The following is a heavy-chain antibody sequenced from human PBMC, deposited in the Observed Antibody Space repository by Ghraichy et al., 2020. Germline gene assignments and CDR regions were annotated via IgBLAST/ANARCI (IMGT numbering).Heavy chain of an antibody. CDR2: INTNTGNP. Sequence: ASVKVSCKASGYTFTSYAMNWVRQAPGQGLEWMGWINTNTGNPTYAQGFTGRFVFSLDTSVSTAYLQISSLKAEDTAVYYCARDKGKYSSSWYGGIRYNWFDPWGQGTLVTVSS. V-gene: IGHV7-4-1*02. CDR3: ARDKGKYSSSWYGGIRYNWFDP. D-gene: IGHD6-13*01. CDR1: GYTFTSYA. J-gene: IGHJ5*02.